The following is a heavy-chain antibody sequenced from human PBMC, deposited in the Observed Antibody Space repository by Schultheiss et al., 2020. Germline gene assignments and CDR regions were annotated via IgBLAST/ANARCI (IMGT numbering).Heavy chain of an antibody. V-gene: IGHV1-8*01. CDR1: GYTFTSYD. Sequence: ASVKVSCKASGYTFTSYDINWVRQATGQGLEWMGWMNPNSGNTGYAQKFQGRVTMTRNTSISTAYMELSSLRSEDTAVYYCARGRLRNPPVKHCSSTSCYRYYYYYMDVWGKGTTVTVSS. J-gene: IGHJ6*03. D-gene: IGHD2-2*01. CDR3: ARGRLRNPPVKHCSSTSCYRYYYYYMDV. CDR2: MNPNSGNT.